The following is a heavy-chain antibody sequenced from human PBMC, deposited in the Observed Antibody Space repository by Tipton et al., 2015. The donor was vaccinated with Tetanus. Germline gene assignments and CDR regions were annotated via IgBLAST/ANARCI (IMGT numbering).Heavy chain of an antibody. CDR3: ARSVAPWTLTSVRAVRGVSSGYEF. CDR2: INQSGST. J-gene: IGHJ4*02. D-gene: IGHD3-10*01. CDR1: GGSISGFY. V-gene: IGHV4-34*01. Sequence: GLVKPSETLSLTCTVSGGSISGFYWGWIRQPPGKGLEWIGEINQSGSTNDNPSLKSRVTISVGTSNNQLSLTLRSVTAADTAVYYCARSVAPWTLTSVRAVRGVSSGYEFWGQGTLVTVSS.